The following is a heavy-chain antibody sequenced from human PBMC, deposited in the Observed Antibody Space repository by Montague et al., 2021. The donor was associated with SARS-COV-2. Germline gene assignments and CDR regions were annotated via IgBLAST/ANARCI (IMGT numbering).Heavy chain of an antibody. V-gene: IGHV4-39*07. D-gene: IGHD3-10*01. Sequence: SETLSLTCTVSGRSIISTSSYWGWIRQPPGGGLEWIGSISHRENTFYNPSLKSQVTISVDTSKNQFSLKMISVTAADTGIYYCVRVSWYYYDSGAFDHWGQGTLVTVSA. J-gene: IGHJ4*02. CDR3: VRVSWYYYDSGAFDH. CDR1: GRSIISTSSY. CDR2: ISHRENT.